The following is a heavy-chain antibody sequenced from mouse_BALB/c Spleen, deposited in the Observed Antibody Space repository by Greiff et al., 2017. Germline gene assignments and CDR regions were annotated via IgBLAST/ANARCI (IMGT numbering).Heavy chain of an antibody. Sequence: EVKLQESGGGLVQPGGSLKLSCAASGFTFSSYGMSWVRQTPDKRLELVATINSNGGSTYYPDSVKGRFTISRDNAKNTLYLQMSSLKSEDTAMYYCARDRDYRYYYAMDYWGQGTSVTVSS. V-gene: IGHV5-6-3*01. CDR2: INSNGGST. J-gene: IGHJ4*01. D-gene: IGHD2-14*01. CDR3: ARDRDYRYYYAMDY. CDR1: GFTFSSYG.